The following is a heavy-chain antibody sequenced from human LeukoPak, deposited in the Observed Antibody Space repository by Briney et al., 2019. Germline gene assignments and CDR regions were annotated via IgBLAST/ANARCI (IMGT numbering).Heavy chain of an antibody. Sequence: SETLSLTCTVSGGSISSYYWSWIRQPPGKGLEWIGYNYYSGSTNYNPSLKSRVTISVDTSKNQFSLKLSSVTAADTAVYYCARGAVSVHYYFDYWGQGTLVTVSS. CDR2: NYYSGST. CDR3: ARGAVSVHYYFDY. J-gene: IGHJ4*02. CDR1: GGSISSYY. D-gene: IGHD3-10*01. V-gene: IGHV4-59*01.